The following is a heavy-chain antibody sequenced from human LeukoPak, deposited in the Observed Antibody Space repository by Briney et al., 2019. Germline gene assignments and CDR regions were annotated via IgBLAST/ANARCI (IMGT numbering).Heavy chain of an antibody. CDR3: ARDSSGYYYEQSRYFDL. CDR2: IYTSGST. V-gene: IGHV4-4*07. J-gene: IGHJ2*01. CDR1: GGSISCYY. D-gene: IGHD3-22*01. Sequence: PSETLSLTCTVSGGSISCYYWSWIRQPAGKGLEWIGRIYTSGSTNYNPSLKSRVTMSVDTSKNQFSLRLSSVTAADTAVYYCARDSSGYYYEQSRYFDLWGRGTLVTVSS.